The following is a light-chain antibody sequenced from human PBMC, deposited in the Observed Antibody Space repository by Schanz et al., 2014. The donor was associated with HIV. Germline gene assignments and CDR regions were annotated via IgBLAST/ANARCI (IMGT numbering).Light chain of an antibody. Sequence: EIVLTQSPGTLSLSPGERATLSCRASQSVSSSYLAWYQQRPGQAPRLLIYDASTRAAGIPAMFSGTGSGTEFTLTISSPQSDDVAVYYCQQYTAWPLTFGGGTKVEI. J-gene: IGKJ4*01. CDR3: QQYTAWPLT. V-gene: IGKV3-15*01. CDR2: DAS. CDR1: QSVSSSY.